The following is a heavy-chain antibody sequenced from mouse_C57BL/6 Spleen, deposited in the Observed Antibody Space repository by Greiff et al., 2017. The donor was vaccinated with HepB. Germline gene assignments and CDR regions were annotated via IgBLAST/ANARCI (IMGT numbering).Heavy chain of an antibody. CDR3: ARGDDVAFDV. J-gene: IGHJ1*03. V-gene: IGHV1-72*01. CDR1: GYTFTSYW. Sequence: QVQLQQPGAELVKPGASVKLSCKASGYTFTSYWMHWVKQRPGRGLEWIGRIDPKSGGTKYNEKFKSKATLTGDKHSSTAYMQLRSLTSEDSAVYYCARGDDVAFDVWGTGTTVTVAS. D-gene: IGHD2-12*01. CDR2: IDPKSGGT.